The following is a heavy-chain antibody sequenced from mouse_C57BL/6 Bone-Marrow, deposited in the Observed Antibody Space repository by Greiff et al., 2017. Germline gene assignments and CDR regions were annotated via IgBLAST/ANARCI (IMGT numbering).Heavy chain of an antibody. CDR1: GSSITSGYY. CDR3: ARVGSSYRLDY. V-gene: IGHV3-6*01. D-gene: IGHD1-1*01. Sequence: EVHLVESGPGLVKPSQSLSLTCSVTGSSITSGYYWNWIRQFPGKKLEWMGYIIYDCSHNSTPSLQNPISITRDTSKNQFFLKLKSVTTEDTATYYCARVGSSYRLDYWGQGTTLTV. J-gene: IGHJ2*01. CDR2: IIYDCSH.